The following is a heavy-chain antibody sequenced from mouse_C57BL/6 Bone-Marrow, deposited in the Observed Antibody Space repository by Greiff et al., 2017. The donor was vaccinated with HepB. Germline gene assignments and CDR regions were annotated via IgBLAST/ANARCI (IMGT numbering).Heavy chain of an antibody. J-gene: IGHJ3*01. CDR3: ASGRVYYGSREFAY. V-gene: IGHV3-6*01. CDR1: GYSITSGYY. Sequence: EESGPGLVKPSQSLSLTCSVTGYSITSGYYWNWIRQFPGNKLEWMGYISYDGSNNYNPSLKNRISITRDTSKNQFFLKLNSVTTEDTATYYCASGRVYYGSREFAYWGQGTLVTVSA. D-gene: IGHD1-1*01. CDR2: ISYDGSN.